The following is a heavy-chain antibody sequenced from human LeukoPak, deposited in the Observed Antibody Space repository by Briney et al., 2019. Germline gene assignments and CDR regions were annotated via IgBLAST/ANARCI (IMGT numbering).Heavy chain of an antibody. CDR2: INSDGSST. CDR3: ARGYYDFWSGSLDY. V-gene: IGHV3-74*01. Sequence: PGGSLRLSCAASEFTFSSYWMHWVRQAPGKGLVWVSRINSDGSSTSYADSVKGRFTISRDNARNTLYLQMNSLRAEDPAVYYCARGYYDFWSGSLDYWSQGTLVIVFS. D-gene: IGHD3-3*01. CDR1: EFTFSSYW. J-gene: IGHJ4*02.